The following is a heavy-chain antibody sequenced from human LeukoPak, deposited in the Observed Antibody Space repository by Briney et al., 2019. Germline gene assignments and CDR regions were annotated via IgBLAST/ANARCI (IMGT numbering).Heavy chain of an antibody. D-gene: IGHD6-6*01. Sequence: SETLSLTCAVSGGSISSYYWSWIRQPPGKGLEWIGYIYYSGSTNYNPSLKSRATISVDTSKNQFSLNLSSVTAADTAVYYCARDGCGSSSCLDYWGQGTLVTVSS. V-gene: IGHV4-59*01. J-gene: IGHJ4*02. CDR1: GGSISSYY. CDR3: ARDGCGSSSCLDY. CDR2: IYYSGST.